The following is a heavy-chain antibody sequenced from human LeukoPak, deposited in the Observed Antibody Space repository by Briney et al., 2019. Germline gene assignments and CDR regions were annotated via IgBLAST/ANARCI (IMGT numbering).Heavy chain of an antibody. Sequence: GGSLRLSCAASGFTFSSYSMNWVRQAPGKGLEWVSSISSSSSYIYYADSVKGRFTISRDNAKNSLYLQMNSLRAEDTAVYYCARGGRGCSYGFSYYYYYMDVWGKGTTVTVSS. CDR2: ISSSSSYI. V-gene: IGHV3-21*01. D-gene: IGHD5-18*01. CDR1: GFTFSSYS. CDR3: ARGGRGCSYGFSYYYYYMDV. J-gene: IGHJ6*03.